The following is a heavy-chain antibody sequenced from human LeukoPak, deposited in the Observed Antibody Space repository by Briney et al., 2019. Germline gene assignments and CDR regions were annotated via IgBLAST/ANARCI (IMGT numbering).Heavy chain of an antibody. J-gene: IGHJ4*02. Sequence: VASVKDSCVASGYTFTSYYMQWVRPAPGQGLEWMGIINPSGGSTKYAQKFQGRVTMTRDTSTSTVYMELSSLRSEDTAVYYCARGPVTGTACPFDYWGQGNLITVSS. CDR2: INPSGGST. CDR1: GYTFTSYY. V-gene: IGHV1-46*01. CDR3: ARGPVTGTACPFDY. D-gene: IGHD1-20*01.